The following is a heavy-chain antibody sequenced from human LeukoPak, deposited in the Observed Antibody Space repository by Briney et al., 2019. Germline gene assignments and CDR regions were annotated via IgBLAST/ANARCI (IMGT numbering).Heavy chain of an antibody. D-gene: IGHD3-22*01. Sequence: PSETLSLTCTVSGGSISSYYWSWIRQPPGKGLEWIGYIYYSGSTNYNPSLKSRVTISVDTSKNQFSLKLSSVTAADTAVYYCARGYSGYPTLFDYWGQGTLVTVSS. V-gene: IGHV4-59*01. CDR3: ARGYSGYPTLFDY. CDR2: IYYSGST. CDR1: GGSISSYY. J-gene: IGHJ4*02.